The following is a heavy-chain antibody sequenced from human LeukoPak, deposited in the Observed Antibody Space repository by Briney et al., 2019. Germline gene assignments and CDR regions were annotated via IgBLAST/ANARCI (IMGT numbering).Heavy chain of an antibody. Sequence: GGSLRLSCAASGFTFDDYAMHWVRQAPGKGLEWVSLISWDGGSTYYADSVKGRFTISRDNAKNSLYLRMNSLRAEDTAVYYCARDLIVGATIRYYFDYWGQGTLVTVSS. V-gene: IGHV3-43D*03. CDR2: ISWDGGST. D-gene: IGHD1-26*01. CDR1: GFTFDDYA. J-gene: IGHJ4*02. CDR3: ARDLIVGATIRYYFDY.